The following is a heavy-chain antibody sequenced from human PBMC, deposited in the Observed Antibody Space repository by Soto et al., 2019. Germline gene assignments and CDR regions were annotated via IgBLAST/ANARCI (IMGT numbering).Heavy chain of an antibody. CDR2: ISYSRAT. V-gene: IGHV4-31*03. CDR3: ARGYPSTHIDY. CDR1: GGSISSAGYY. J-gene: IGHJ4*02. Sequence: LTCSVSGGSISSAGYYWNWIRQHPGKGLEWIGYISYSRATYYDPSLKSRLTISADTSENQFSLKLSSVTAADTAVYYCARGYPSTHIDYWGQGTLVTVSA. D-gene: IGHD1-26*01.